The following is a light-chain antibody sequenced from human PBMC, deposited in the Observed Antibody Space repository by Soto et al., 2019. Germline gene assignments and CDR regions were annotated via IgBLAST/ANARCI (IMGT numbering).Light chain of an antibody. CDR2: EVI. CDR1: SSDVGGYNY. J-gene: IGLJ1*01. Sequence: QSALTQPPSASGSPGQSVTISCTGTSSDVGGYNYVSWYQQHPGKAPKLMIYEVIKRPSGVPDRFSGSKSGNTASLTVSGLQPEDEAEYYCSSYADTNSRVFGTGTQLTVL. CDR3: SSYADTNSRV. V-gene: IGLV2-8*01.